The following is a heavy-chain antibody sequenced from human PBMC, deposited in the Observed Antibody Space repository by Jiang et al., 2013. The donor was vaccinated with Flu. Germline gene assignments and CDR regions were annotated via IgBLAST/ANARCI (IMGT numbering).Heavy chain of an antibody. V-gene: IGHV3-48*03. D-gene: IGHD5-18*01. CDR3: ARDLGGYSYGEPENYFDY. CDR1: GFTFSSYE. Sequence: RLSCAASGFTFSSYEMNWVRQAPGKGLEWVSYISSSGSTIYYADSVKGRFTISRDNAKNSLYLQMNSLRAEDTAVYYCARDLGGYSYGEPENYFDYWGQGTLVTVSS. CDR2: ISSSGSTI. J-gene: IGHJ4*02.